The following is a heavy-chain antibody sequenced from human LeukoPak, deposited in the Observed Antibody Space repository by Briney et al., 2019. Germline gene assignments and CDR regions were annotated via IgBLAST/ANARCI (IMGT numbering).Heavy chain of an antibody. Sequence: GGSLRLSCAASGFTFSSYAMHWVRQAPGKGLEWVAVISYDGSNKYYADSVKGRFTISRDNSKNTLYLQMNSLRAEDTAVYYCAREITGTTGMDVWGQGTTVTVSS. D-gene: IGHD1-7*01. J-gene: IGHJ6*02. CDR1: GFTFSSYA. CDR3: AREITGTTGMDV. V-gene: IGHV3-30*04. CDR2: ISYDGSNK.